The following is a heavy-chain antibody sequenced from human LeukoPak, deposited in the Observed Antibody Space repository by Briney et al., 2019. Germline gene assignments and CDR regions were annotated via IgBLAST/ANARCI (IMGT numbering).Heavy chain of an antibody. V-gene: IGHV3-23*01. D-gene: IGHD6-13*01. CDR1: GLTVSSYG. J-gene: IGHJ3*01. Sequence: PGGSLRFSCAASGLTVSSYGMTWVRQAPGKGLEWVSAFSATDGSAQYAESVKGRFTISRDNSKNSLYLQMNSLRDEDTAVYYCAKARIAAAGTGAFDVWGQGTMVTVSS. CDR2: FSATDGSA. CDR3: AKARIAAAGTGAFDV.